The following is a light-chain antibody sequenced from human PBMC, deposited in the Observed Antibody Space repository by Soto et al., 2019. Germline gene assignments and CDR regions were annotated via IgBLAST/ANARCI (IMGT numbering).Light chain of an antibody. Sequence: EIVMTQSPASLCLSPGETAPLSCRASQSAGNFLAWYQQKPGQAPRLLIYYISTRATGIPARFSGSGSGTEFTLTINSLQSEDSAVYYCQQHNQWPITFGQGTQLEIK. CDR2: YIS. J-gene: IGKJ5*01. CDR1: QSAGNF. V-gene: IGKV3D-15*01. CDR3: QQHNQWPIT.